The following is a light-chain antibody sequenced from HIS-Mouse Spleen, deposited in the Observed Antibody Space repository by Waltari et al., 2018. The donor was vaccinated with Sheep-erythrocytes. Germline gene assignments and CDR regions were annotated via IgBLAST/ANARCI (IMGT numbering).Light chain of an antibody. Sequence: QSALTQPRPVSGSPGQSVTISCTGPSSDVGGYNYVSWYQQHPGKAPKLMIYDVSKRPSGVPDRFSGSKSGNTASLTISGLQAEDEADYYCCSYAGSYTFWVFGGGTKLTVL. J-gene: IGLJ3*02. CDR1: SSDVGGYNY. CDR3: CSYAGSYTFWV. V-gene: IGLV2-11*01. CDR2: DVS.